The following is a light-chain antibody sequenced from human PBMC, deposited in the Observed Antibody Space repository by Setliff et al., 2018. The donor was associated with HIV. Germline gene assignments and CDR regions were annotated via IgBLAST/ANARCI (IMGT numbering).Light chain of an antibody. V-gene: IGLV2-14*03. CDR3: SSYTSSSTLVV. CDR1: SGDVGGYNY. Sequence: SALTQPASVSGSPGQSITISCTGTSGDVGGYNYVSWYQQRPGKVPKLMIYDVRNRPSGVSNRFSGSKSGNTASLTISGLQAEDEADYYCSSYTSSSTLVVFGGGTKVTVL. CDR2: DVR. J-gene: IGLJ2*01.